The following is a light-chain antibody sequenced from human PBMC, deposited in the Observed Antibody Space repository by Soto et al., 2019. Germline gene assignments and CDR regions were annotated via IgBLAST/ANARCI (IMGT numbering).Light chain of an antibody. Sequence: EIVLTQSPGTLSLSPVERATLSCRASQSVISTYLAWYQQKPGQAPRLLIYGASSRATGIPDRFSGSGSGTDFTLTISRLEPEDFAVYYCHQYGSSPPVTFGQGTRLEIK. V-gene: IGKV3-20*01. J-gene: IGKJ5*01. CDR2: GAS. CDR3: HQYGSSPPVT. CDR1: QSVISTY.